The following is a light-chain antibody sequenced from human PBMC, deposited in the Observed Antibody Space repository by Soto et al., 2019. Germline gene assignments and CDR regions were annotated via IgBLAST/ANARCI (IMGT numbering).Light chain of an antibody. V-gene: IGLV1-44*01. J-gene: IGLJ1*01. CDR1: SSNIGGEA. CDR2: SYN. Sequence: QSVLTQPPSTSGTPGQRVTISCSGSSSNIGGEAVNWYQQLPGTAPKLLIYSYNQRPSGVPDRFSGSKSGTSASLAISGLQSEDDADYICAAWDDSLNGYVFGTGTKLTVL. CDR3: AAWDDSLNGYV.